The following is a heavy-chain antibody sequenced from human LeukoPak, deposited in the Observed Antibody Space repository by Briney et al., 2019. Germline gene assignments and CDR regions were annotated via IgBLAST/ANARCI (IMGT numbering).Heavy chain of an antibody. V-gene: IGHV3-23*01. CDR1: GFTFSSYA. Sequence: GGSLRLSCAASGFTFSSYAMSWVRQAPGKGLEWVSAISGSGGSTYYADSVKGRFTISRDNCKNTLYLQMNSLRAEDTAVYYCAKLPGWFGESHRDYWGQGTLVTVSS. J-gene: IGHJ4*02. CDR2: ISGSGGST. CDR3: AKLPGWFGESHRDY. D-gene: IGHD3-10*01.